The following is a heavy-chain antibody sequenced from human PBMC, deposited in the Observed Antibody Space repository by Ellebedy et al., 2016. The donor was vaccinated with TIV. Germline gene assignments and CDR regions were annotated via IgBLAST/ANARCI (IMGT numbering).Heavy chain of an antibody. J-gene: IGHJ4*02. V-gene: IGHV3-23*01. D-gene: IGHD3-22*01. CDR2: ISHTGSRT. Sequence: GESLKISCAASGFTFSSYAMSWVRQAPGKGLEWVSTISHTGSRTYYADSVEGLFTISRDNSKKTLYLQMNSLRAEDTAIYYCAKGRGGGSDSSAPGYYFDYWGLGTLVTVSS. CDR1: GFTFSSYA. CDR3: AKGRGGGSDSSAPGYYFDY.